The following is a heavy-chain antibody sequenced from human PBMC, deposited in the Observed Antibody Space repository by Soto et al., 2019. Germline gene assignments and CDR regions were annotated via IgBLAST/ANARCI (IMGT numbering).Heavy chain of an antibody. CDR3: AREGRGKKAGYNGLVSLGY. CDR2: IIPIFNST. CDR1: GSRFSNYV. D-gene: IGHD2-2*02. V-gene: IGHV1-69*06. Sequence: ASVKVSCKVSGSRFSNYVISWVRQAPGHGVEWLGRIIPIFNSTKYAQNFQGRVTITADKTTSTASLELSSLRSDDTAVYYCAREGRGKKAGYNGLVSLGYWGQGTLVTVSS. J-gene: IGHJ4*02.